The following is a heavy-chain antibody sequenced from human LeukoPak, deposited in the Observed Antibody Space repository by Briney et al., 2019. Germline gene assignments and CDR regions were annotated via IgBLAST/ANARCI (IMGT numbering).Heavy chain of an antibody. V-gene: IGHV3-23*01. Sequence: PGGSLRLSCAAAGFTFSSYAMSWVRQAPGKGLEWVSAISGSGGSTYYADSVKGRFTISRDNSKNTLYLQMNSLRAEDTAVYYCAKGPYSSSWYSSDDAFDIWGQGTMVTVSS. D-gene: IGHD6-13*01. CDR3: AKGPYSSSWYSSDDAFDI. J-gene: IGHJ3*02. CDR2: ISGSGGST. CDR1: GFTFSSYA.